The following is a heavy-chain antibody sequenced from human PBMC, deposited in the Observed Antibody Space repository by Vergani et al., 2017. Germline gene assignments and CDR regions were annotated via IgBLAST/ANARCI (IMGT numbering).Heavy chain of an antibody. CDR2: INHSGST. Sequence: QVQLQQWGAGLLKPSETLSLTCAVYGGSFSGYYWSWIRQPPGKVLEWIGEINHSGSTNYNPSLKSRVTISVDTSKNQFSLKLSSVTAADTAVYYCARRLFYYGSGSYELVDYWGQGTLVTVSS. CDR1: GGSFSGYY. J-gene: IGHJ4*02. V-gene: IGHV4-34*01. CDR3: ARRLFYYGSGSYELVDY. D-gene: IGHD3-10*01.